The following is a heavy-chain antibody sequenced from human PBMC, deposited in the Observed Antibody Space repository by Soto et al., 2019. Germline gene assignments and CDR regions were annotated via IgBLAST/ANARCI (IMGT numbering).Heavy chain of an antibody. D-gene: IGHD2-15*01. CDR3: ASGYCSGGSCYGLIPIFDY. CDR1: GGSISSYY. CDR2: IYYSGSS. J-gene: IGHJ4*02. V-gene: IGHV4-59*08. Sequence: SETLSLTCTVSGGSISSYYWSWIRQPPGKGLEWIGYIYYSGSSNYNPSLKSRVTISVDTSKNQFSLKLSSVTAADTAVYYCASGYCSGGSCYGLIPIFDYWGQGTLVTVSS.